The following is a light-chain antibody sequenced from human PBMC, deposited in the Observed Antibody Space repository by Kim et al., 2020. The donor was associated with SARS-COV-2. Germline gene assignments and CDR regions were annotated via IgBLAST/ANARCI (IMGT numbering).Light chain of an antibody. CDR1: QSIGTN. J-gene: IGKJ2*01. CDR2: GAS. CDR3: QQYNNSPPMYT. Sequence: EIVLTQSPATLSVSPGERATLSCRASQSIGTNLAWYQQKPGQAPRLLIYGASTRASGIPATFSDSGSGTVFTLTISSLQSEDFTVYYCQQYNNSPPMYTWGPG. V-gene: IGKV3-15*01.